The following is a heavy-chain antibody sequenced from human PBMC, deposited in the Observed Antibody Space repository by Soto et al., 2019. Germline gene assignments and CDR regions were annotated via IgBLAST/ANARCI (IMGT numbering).Heavy chain of an antibody. V-gene: IGHV3-33*01. D-gene: IGHD1-26*01. J-gene: IGHJ4*02. Sequence: QVQMVESGGGVVQPGRSLRLSCVTSGFNFRSYGIHWVRQAPGKGLEWVGIIWYDGSNKFYADSVKGRFTISRDYSKNTVYLQMDSLRVEDTAVYYCARDHIVGSYFFDLWGQGVLVAVSS. CDR2: IWYDGSNK. CDR3: ARDHIVGSYFFDL. CDR1: GFNFRSYG.